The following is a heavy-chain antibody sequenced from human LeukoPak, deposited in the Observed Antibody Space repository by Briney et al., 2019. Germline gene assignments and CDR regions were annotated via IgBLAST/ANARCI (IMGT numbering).Heavy chain of an antibody. CDR1: GFTFSSYR. CDR2: ISSSSSYI. CDR3: AREGAGVAGHFDY. V-gene: IGHV3-21*01. D-gene: IGHD6-19*01. J-gene: IGHJ4*02. Sequence: GGSLRPSCAASGFTFSSYRMNCVRRAPGKGLEWVSSISSSSSYIYYADSVKGRFTISRDNAKNSLYLQMNSLRAENTAVYYCAREGAGVAGHFDYWGQGALVTVSS.